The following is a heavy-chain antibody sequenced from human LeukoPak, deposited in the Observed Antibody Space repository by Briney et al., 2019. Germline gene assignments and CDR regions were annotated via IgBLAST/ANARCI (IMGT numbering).Heavy chain of an antibody. V-gene: IGHV3-21*01. CDR3: ARARITGTTLPVDY. CDR2: ISSSSSYI. Sequence: PGGSLRLSCAASGFTFSSYSMNWVRQAPGKGLEWVSTISSSSSYIYYADSVKGRFTISRDNAKNSLYLQMNGLRAEDTAVYYCARARITGTTLPVDYWGQGTLVTVSS. CDR1: GFTFSSYS. J-gene: IGHJ4*02. D-gene: IGHD1-20*01.